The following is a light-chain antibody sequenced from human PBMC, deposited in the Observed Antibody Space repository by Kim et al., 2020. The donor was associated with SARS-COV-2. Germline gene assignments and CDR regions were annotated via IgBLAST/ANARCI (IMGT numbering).Light chain of an antibody. Sequence: SYELTQPPSVSVAPGKTARITCGGNNIGSKSVHXYQQKPGQAPALVIYYDSDRPSGIPERFSGSNSGNTASLTISRVEAGDEADYYCQVWDSSSDHWVFG. CDR3: QVWDSSSDHWV. V-gene: IGLV3-21*04. CDR1: NIGSKS. J-gene: IGLJ3*02. CDR2: YDS.